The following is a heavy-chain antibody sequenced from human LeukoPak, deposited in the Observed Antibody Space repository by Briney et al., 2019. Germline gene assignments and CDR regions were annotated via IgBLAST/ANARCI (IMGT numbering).Heavy chain of an antibody. D-gene: IGHD2-8*01. Sequence: GESLKISWKGSGYSFTSYWISWVRQMPGKGLEWMGRVDPSDSYTNYSPSLQGHVTLSADKSISTPYLQWTNLKPSDTAMPYCPRQNRSMAYGPGIDYWGQGTLVTVSS. CDR2: VDPSDSYT. V-gene: IGHV5-10-1*01. CDR1: GYSFTSYW. CDR3: PRQNRSMAYGPGIDY. J-gene: IGHJ4*02.